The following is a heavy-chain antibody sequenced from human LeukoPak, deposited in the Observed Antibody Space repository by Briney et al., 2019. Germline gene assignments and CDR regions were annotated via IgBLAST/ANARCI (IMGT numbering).Heavy chain of an antibody. V-gene: IGHV3-23*01. CDR2: INDSGGNT. J-gene: IGHJ4*02. Sequence: GGSLRLSCAASGFTFSSYAMSWVRQAPGKGLEGVSLINDSGGNTYYADSVKGRFTISRDNSKNTLFLQMSSLRAEDTAVYYCAKTSAGIRGGYFDYWGQGTLVTVSS. D-gene: IGHD3-10*01. CDR3: AKTSAGIRGGYFDY. CDR1: GFTFSSYA.